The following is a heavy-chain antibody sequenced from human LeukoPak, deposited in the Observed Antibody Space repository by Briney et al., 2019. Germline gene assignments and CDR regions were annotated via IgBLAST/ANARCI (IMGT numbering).Heavy chain of an antibody. CDR3: ARIRITIFGVVIIPENYFDY. V-gene: IGHV4-39*07. J-gene: IGHJ4*02. CDR2: IYYSGST. Sequence: SEALSLTCTVSGGSISSSSYYWGWIRQPPGKGLEWIGSIYYSGSTYYNPSLKSRVTISVDTSKNQFSLKLSSVTAADTAVYYCARIRITIFGVVIIPENYFDYWGQGTLVTVSS. D-gene: IGHD3-3*01. CDR1: GGSISSSSYY.